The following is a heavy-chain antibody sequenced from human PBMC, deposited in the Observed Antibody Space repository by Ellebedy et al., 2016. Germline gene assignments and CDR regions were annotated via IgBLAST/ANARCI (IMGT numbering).Heavy chain of an antibody. CDR1: GYTFSHYF. Sequence: ASVKVSCKTSGYTFSHYFIHWVKQAPGQGLEWMGRIYPGHGNTFYAETFQGSLSVTRDTSTSTVYMDLSSLNFDDTAVYFCATSAIEGYCTSDECHSLDYWGQGTLVTVSA. D-gene: IGHD2-8*01. CDR2: IYPGHGNT. V-gene: IGHV1-46*01. J-gene: IGHJ4*02. CDR3: ATSAIEGYCTSDECHSLDY.